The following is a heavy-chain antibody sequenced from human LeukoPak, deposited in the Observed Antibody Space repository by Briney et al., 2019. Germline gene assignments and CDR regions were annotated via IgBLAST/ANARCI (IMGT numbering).Heavy chain of an antibody. CDR1: GCTFTSYG. J-gene: IGHJ4*02. CDR2: ISAYNGNT. V-gene: IGHV1-18*01. CDR3: ARDDYYDSSGYYDY. Sequence: GASVKVSCKASGCTFTSYGISWVRQAPGQGLEWMGWISAYNGNTNYAQKLQGRVTMTTDTSTSTAYMELRSLRSDDTAVYYCARDDYYDSSGYYDYWGQGTLVTVSS. D-gene: IGHD3-22*01.